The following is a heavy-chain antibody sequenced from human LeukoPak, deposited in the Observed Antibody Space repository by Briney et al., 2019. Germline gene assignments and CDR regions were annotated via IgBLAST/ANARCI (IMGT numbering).Heavy chain of an antibody. D-gene: IGHD1-1*01. CDR1: GFTFGDHA. V-gene: IGHV3-49*04. CDR3: SRGPIQLWVHNAMDV. J-gene: IGHJ6*02. Sequence: GGSLRVSCTTFGFTFGDHAMSWVRQAPGQGLEWVGFIRSKAYGGTTEYAAYVKGKFTISRDDSKSIAYLQMNSLITDDTAVYYCSRGPIQLWVHNAMDVWGQGTTVTVSS. CDR2: IRSKAYGGTT.